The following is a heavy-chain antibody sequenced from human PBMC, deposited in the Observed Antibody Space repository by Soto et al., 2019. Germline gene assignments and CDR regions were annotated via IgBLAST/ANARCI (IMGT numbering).Heavy chain of an antibody. J-gene: IGHJ4*02. D-gene: IGHD3-9*01. CDR3: ARDWETSATGLIDS. V-gene: IGHV3-30-3*01. CDR2: TSYDGSNK. Sequence: GGSLRLSCVASGFTFSSYALHWGRQAPGKGLEWVAVTSYDGSNKYYADSVEGRFTISRDNSKNTLYLQTSSLTTEDTAMYYCARDWETSATGLIDSWGQGTLVTVSS. CDR1: GFTFSSYA.